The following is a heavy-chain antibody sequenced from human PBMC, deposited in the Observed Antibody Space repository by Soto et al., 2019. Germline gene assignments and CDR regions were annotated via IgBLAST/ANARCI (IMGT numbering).Heavy chain of an antibody. V-gene: IGHV5-10-1*01. CDR2: IDPSDSYT. D-gene: IGHD6-19*01. J-gene: IGHJ6*02. CDR1: GYSFTSYW. CDR3: ASTKGYSSAPSYGMDV. Sequence: PGESLKISCKGSGYSFTSYWISWVRQMPGKGLEWMGRIDPSDSYTNYSPSFQGHVTISADKSISTAYLQWSSLKASDTAMYYCASTKGYSSAPSYGMDVWGQGTTVTVSS.